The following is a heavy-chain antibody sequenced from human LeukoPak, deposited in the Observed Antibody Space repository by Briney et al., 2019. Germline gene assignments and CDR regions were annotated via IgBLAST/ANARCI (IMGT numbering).Heavy chain of an antibody. V-gene: IGHV4-59*08. J-gene: IGHJ5*02. Sequence: SETLSLTCAVSGGSIRSNSWSWIRQPPGKGLEWIGFIYYIGNTNYNPSLMSRVTMSVDTSKNHFSLKLSSVTAADTAVYYCARHIYGNDWFDPWGQGTLVTVSS. CDR3: ARHIYGNDWFDP. CDR2: IYYIGNT. D-gene: IGHD3-10*01. CDR1: GGSIRSNS.